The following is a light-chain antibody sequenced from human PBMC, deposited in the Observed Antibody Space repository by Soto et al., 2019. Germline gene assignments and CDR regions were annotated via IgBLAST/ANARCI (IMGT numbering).Light chain of an antibody. Sequence: QSALTQPPSASGSPGQSVTISCTGTSSEVGAYDYVSWYQQHPGKAPKLMIYEINKRPSGVPDRFSGSKSGNTASLTVSGLQAEDEAHYYCSSFAGSNNFPYVFGTGTKVTVL. CDR1: SSEVGAYDY. J-gene: IGLJ1*01. V-gene: IGLV2-8*01. CDR3: SSFAGSNNFPYV. CDR2: EIN.